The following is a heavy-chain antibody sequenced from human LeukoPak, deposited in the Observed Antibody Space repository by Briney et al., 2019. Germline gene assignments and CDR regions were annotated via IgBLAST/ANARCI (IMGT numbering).Heavy chain of an antibody. CDR2: IRYDGSNK. D-gene: IGHD6-19*01. Sequence: PGGSLRLSCAASGFTFSSYGMHWVRQAPGKGLEWVAFIRYDGSNKYYADSVKGRFTISRDNSKNTLYLQMNSLRAEDTAVYYCAKAPGAGGWSYYYYYYMDVWGKGTTVTISS. CDR1: GFTFSSYG. J-gene: IGHJ6*03. V-gene: IGHV3-30*02. CDR3: AKAPGAGGWSYYYYYYMDV.